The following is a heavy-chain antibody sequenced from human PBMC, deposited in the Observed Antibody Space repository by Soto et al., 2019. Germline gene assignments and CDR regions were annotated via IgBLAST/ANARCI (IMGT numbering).Heavy chain of an antibody. CDR3: ERAGYSTLTRRGLEKNMFYN. V-gene: IGHV4-61*01. Sequence: SETLSLTCTVSGVSFSSGSYYWSWIRQPPGKGLEWIGYIYYSGSTNYNPSLKSRVTISVDTSKNQFSLKLSSVTAADTAVYYCERAGYSTLTRRGLEKNMFYNCGQGTRGTVS. CDR1: GVSFSSGSYY. D-gene: IGHD3-10*02. J-gene: IGHJ4*02. CDR2: IYYSGST.